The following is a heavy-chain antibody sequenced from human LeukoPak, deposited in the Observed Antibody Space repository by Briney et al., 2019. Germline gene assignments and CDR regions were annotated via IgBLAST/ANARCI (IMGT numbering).Heavy chain of an antibody. V-gene: IGHV4-61*01. CDR3: ARERAAPNWFDP. Sequence: SETPSLTCTVSGGSVSSGSYYWSWIRQPPGKGLEWIGYIYYSGSTNYNPSLKSRVTISVDTSKNQFSLKLSSVTAADTAVYYCARERAAPNWFDPWGQGTLVTVSS. CDR2: IYYSGST. J-gene: IGHJ5*02. D-gene: IGHD2-15*01. CDR1: GGSVSSGSYY.